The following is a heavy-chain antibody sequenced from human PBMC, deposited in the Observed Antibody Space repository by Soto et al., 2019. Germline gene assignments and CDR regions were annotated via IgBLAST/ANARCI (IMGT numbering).Heavy chain of an antibody. CDR2: IYYSGKT. CDR1: GDSISSSSYY. Sequence: SETLSLTCTVSGDSISSSSYYWGWSRQPPGKGLEWIGSIYYSGKTYYSPSLNSRVTISVDTSKTQFSLKLSSVTAADTAVYYCTRRSNWNYYFDLWGQGILVTVSS. D-gene: IGHD1-7*01. J-gene: IGHJ4*02. CDR3: TRRSNWNYYFDL. V-gene: IGHV4-39*01.